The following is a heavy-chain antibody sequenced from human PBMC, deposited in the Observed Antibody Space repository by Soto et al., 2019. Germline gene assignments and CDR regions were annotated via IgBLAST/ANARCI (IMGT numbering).Heavy chain of an antibody. Sequence: QVQLVQSGGEVKKPGASVKVSCKASGYTFTTSGVSWVRQAPGQGLEWMGWVSGYNGNTKYEEKCHARVTITTDTSTSTAYMQLRSLTTDDTDVSSCDSAGELPCYYYGRDVWGQGTTVIVSS. V-gene: IGHV1-18*01. CDR3: DSAGELPCYYYGRDV. CDR1: GYTFTTSG. J-gene: IGHJ6*02. CDR2: VSGYNGNT. D-gene: IGHD1-7*01.